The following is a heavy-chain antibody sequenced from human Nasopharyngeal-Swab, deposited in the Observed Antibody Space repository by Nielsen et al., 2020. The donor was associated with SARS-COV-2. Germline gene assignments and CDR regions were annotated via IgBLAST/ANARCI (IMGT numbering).Heavy chain of an antibody. V-gene: IGHV3-30*18. CDR3: AKQWLLGGHIDY. J-gene: IGHJ4*02. CDR2: ISYDGSNK. CDR1: GFTFSSYG. Sequence: GGSLRLSCAASGFTFSSYGMHWVRQAPGNGLEWVAVISYDGSNKYYADSVKVRFTISRDNSKNTLYLQMNSLRAEDTAVYYCAKQWLLGGHIDYWGQGTLVTVSS. D-gene: IGHD3-22*01.